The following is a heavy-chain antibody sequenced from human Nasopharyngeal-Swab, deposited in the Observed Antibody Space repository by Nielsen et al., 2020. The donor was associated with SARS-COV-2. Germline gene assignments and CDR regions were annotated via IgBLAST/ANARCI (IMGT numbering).Heavy chain of an antibody. CDR2: ISSSSSYI. CDR3: ARDIVVVPAATVDY. Sequence: GASLKISCAASGFTFSSYSMNWVRQAPGKGLEWVSSISSSSSYIYYADSVKGRFTISRDNAKNSLYLQMNSLRAEDTVVYYCARDIVVVPAATVDYWGQGTLVTVSS. D-gene: IGHD2-2*01. V-gene: IGHV3-21*01. J-gene: IGHJ4*02. CDR1: GFTFSSYS.